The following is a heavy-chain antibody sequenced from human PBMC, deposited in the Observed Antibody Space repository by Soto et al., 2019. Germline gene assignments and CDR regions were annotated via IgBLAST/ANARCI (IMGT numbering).Heavy chain of an antibody. V-gene: IGHV4-39*01. CDR2: IYYSGST. J-gene: IGHJ3*02. D-gene: IGHD2-2*01. Sequence: QLQLQESGPGLVKPSETLSLTCTVSGGSISSSSYCWGWIRQPPGKGLEWIGSIYYSGSTYYNPSLKSRVTISVDTSKNQFSLKLSSVTAADTAVYYCARHRGGYCSSTSCYRLDAFDIWGQGTMVTVSS. CDR3: ARHRGGYCSSTSCYRLDAFDI. CDR1: GGSISSSSYC.